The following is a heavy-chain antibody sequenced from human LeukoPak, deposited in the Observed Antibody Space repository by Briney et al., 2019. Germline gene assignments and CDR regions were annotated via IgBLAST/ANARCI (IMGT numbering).Heavy chain of an antibody. CDR1: GFTFSSYA. CDR2: ISGSGGST. CDR3: ARSYDYYDSSGYAVFDY. J-gene: IGHJ4*02. D-gene: IGHD3-22*01. V-gene: IGHV3-23*01. Sequence: GGSLRLSCAASGFTFSSYAMSWVRQAPGKGLEWVSAISGSGGSTYYAGSVKGRFTISKDNSKNTLYPQMNSLRAEDTAVYYCARSYDYYDSSGYAVFDYWGQGTLVTVSS.